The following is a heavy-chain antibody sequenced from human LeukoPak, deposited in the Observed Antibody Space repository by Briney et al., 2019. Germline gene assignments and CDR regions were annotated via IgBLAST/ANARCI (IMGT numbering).Heavy chain of an antibody. CDR1: EFTYSHYG. CDR3: AKDAQRGFDYSNSLEN. CDR2: IWSDATEK. J-gene: IGHJ4*02. Sequence: PGRSLRLSCAASEFTYSHYGMHWVRQAPGKGLEWVAVIWSDATEKYYGDAVKGRFTISRDNSRNTLYLQMNSLRAEDTAVYYCAKDAQRGFDYSNSLENWGQGTLVTVSS. D-gene: IGHD4-11*01. V-gene: IGHV3-33*06.